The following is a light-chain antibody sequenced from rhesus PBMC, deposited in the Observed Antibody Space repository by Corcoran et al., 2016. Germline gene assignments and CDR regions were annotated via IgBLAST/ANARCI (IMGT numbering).Light chain of an antibody. CDR2: GVS. V-gene: IGLV2S7*01. CDR1: SSDIGGYNY. CDR3: CSYTTSSTLV. J-gene: IGLJ6*01. Sequence: QSAPTQPPSVSGSPGQSVTISCTGTSSDIGGYNYVSWFQQHPGKAPKLMIYGVSVRPSGVSDRFSGSKSGNTASLNISGLQAGDESDYYCCSYTTSSTLVFGGGTKLTVL.